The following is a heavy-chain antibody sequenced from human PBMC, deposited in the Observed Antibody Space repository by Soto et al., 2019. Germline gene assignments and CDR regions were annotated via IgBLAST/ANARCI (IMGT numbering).Heavy chain of an antibody. CDR1: GFTFSVYS. V-gene: IGHV3-48*02. CDR2: ITSDTKTI. CDR3: ARSVEGHFDY. D-gene: IGHD6-19*01. J-gene: IGHJ4*02. Sequence: EVQLVESGGDLVQRVGSLRLSCVASGFTFSVYSMNWLRQAPGKGLEWFSYITSDTKTIKYADSVKGRFTISRDNAKNSVYLQMNSLRDEDTAVYYCARSVEGHFDYWGQGTVVTVSS.